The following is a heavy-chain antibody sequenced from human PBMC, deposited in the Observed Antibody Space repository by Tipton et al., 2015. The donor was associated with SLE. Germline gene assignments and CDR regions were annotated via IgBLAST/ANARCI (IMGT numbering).Heavy chain of an antibody. CDR3: ARQEVGAAAFDY. V-gene: IGHV1-69*01. D-gene: IGHD1-26*01. CDR1: GGTFSSYA. CDR2: IIPIFGRT. Sequence: QVQLVQSGAEVKKPGSSVKVSCKASGGTFSSYAISWVRQAPGQGLEWMGGIIPIFGRTNYAQRFQGRVTITTDESTNTAYMELSSLRSDDTAVYYCARQEVGAAAFDYWGQGTLITVSS. J-gene: IGHJ4*02.